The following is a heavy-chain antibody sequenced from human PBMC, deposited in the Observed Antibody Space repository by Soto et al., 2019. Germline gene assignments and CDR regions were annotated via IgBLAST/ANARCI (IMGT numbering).Heavy chain of an antibody. CDR1: GFTFSSYS. CDR3: ARSVLGDLRDYYYMDV. J-gene: IGHJ6*03. D-gene: IGHD3-10*01. CDR2: ISSSSSYI. Sequence: GGSLRLSCAASGFTFSSYSMNWVRQAPGKGLEWVSSISSSSSYIYYADSVKGRFTISRDNAKNSLYLQMNSLRAEDTAVYYCARSVLGDLRDYYYMDVWGKGTTVTVSS. V-gene: IGHV3-21*01.